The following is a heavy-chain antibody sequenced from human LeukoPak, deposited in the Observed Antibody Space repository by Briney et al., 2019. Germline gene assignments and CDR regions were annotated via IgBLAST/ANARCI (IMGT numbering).Heavy chain of an antibody. D-gene: IGHD3-3*01. CDR2: IYTSGST. CDR3: ASGTFWSGYDYYFDY. V-gene: IGHV4-4*07. CDR1: GGSISSYY. Sequence: SETLSLTCTVSGGSISSYYWSWIRQPAGKGLEWIGRIYTSGSTNYNPSLKSRVTMSVDTSKNQFSLKLSSVTAADTAVYYCASGTFWSGYDYYFDYWGQGTLVTVSS. J-gene: IGHJ4*02.